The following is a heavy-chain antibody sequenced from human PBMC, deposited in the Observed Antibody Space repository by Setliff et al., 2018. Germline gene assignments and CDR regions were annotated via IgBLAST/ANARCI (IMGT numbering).Heavy chain of an antibody. CDR2: IIPILGIA. CDR3: ARGLAYCGGDCFLRTGFDY. CDR1: GGTFSSYA. V-gene: IGHV1-69*10. J-gene: IGHJ4*02. Sequence: SVKVSCKASGGTFSSYAISWVRQAPGQGLEWMGGIIPILGIANYAQKFQGRVTITADKSTSTAYMELSSLRSEDTAVYYCARGLAYCGGDCFLRTGFDYWDQGTLVTVSS. D-gene: IGHD2-21*02.